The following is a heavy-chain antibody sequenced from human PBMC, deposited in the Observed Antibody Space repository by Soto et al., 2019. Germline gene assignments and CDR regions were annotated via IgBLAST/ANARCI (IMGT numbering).Heavy chain of an antibody. V-gene: IGHV3-23*01. D-gene: IGHD3-16*01. J-gene: IGHJ4*02. CDR3: AGNPRDDPPDY. CDR2: ISVSGGST. Sequence: EVQLLESGGGLVQPGGSLRLSCAASGFTFSSYAMSWVRQAPGKGLAWVSGISVSGGSTYYADSVKGRFTISGDNSKNTLYLQMDRLRAEDTAVYYCAGNPRDDPPDYWGQGTLVTVSS. CDR1: GFTFSSYA.